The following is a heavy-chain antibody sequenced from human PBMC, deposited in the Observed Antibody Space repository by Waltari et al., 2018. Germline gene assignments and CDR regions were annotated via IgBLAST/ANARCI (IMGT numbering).Heavy chain of an antibody. CDR2: INHSEST. Sequence: QVQLQQWGAGLLKPSETLSLTCAVHCGSFSGYYWSWIRQPPGKGMDWIGEINHSESTNSNPSIKSRVTISEDTSKNQFSLKLSYVTAADTSVYYCARGEFADTAIAGIDYWGQGTLVTVSS. J-gene: IGHJ4*02. V-gene: IGHV4-34*01. CDR3: ARGEFADTAIAGIDY. D-gene: IGHD5-18*01. CDR1: CGSFSGYY.